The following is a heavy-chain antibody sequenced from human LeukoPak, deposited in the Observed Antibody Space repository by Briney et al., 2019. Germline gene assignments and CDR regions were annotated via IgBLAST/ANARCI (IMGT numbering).Heavy chain of an antibody. CDR2: ISSSSSYI. CDR1: GFTFSSYS. V-gene: IGHV3-21*01. D-gene: IGHD2-2*01. J-gene: IGHJ6*02. Sequence: GGSLRLSCAASGFTFSSYSMNWVRQAPGKGLEWVSSISSSSSYIYYTDSVKGRFTISRDDARNSLYLQMNSLRAEDTAVYYCARVNCSSTSCAMVYYYGMDVWGQGTTVTVSS. CDR3: ARVNCSSTSCAMVYYYGMDV.